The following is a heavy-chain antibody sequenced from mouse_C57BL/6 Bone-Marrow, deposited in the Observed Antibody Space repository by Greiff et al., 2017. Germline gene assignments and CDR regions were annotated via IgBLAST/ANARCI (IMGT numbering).Heavy chain of an antibody. V-gene: IGHV5-4*01. CDR3: ARDCGISYGYFDY. D-gene: IGHD1-1*01. J-gene: IGHJ2*01. CDR1: GFTFSSYA. CDR2: ISDGGSYT. Sequence: EVKLVESGGGLVKPGGSLKLSCAASGFTFSSYAMSWVRQTPEKRLEWVATISDGGSYTYYPDNVKGRFTISRDNAKNNLYLQMSHLKSEDTAMYYCARDCGISYGYFDYWGQGTTLTVSS.